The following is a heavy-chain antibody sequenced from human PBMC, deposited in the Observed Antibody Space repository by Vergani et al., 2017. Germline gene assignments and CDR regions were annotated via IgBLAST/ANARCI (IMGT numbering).Heavy chain of an antibody. Sequence: EVQLVESGGGLVQPGGSLRLSCAASGFTFSSYAMSWVRQAPGKGLEWVANIKQDGSEKYYVDSVKGRFTISRDNAKNSLYLQMNSLRAEDTAVYYCARIQLPDYWGQGTLVTVSS. CDR3: ARIQLPDY. CDR2: IKQDGSEK. D-gene: IGHD5-18*01. CDR1: GFTFSSYA. J-gene: IGHJ4*02. V-gene: IGHV3-7*01.